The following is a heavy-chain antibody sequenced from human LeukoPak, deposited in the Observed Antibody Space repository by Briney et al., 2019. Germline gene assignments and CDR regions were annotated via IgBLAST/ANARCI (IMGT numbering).Heavy chain of an antibody. CDR3: ARDLSGGGWFDP. CDR2: IYHSGST. Sequence: PSETLSLTCTVSGYSLSSGYYWGWIRQPPGKGLEWIGSIYHSGSTYYNPSLKSRVTISVDTSKNQFSLKLSSVTAADTAVYYCARDLSGGGWFDPWGQGTLVTVSS. V-gene: IGHV4-38-2*02. CDR1: GYSLSSGYY. J-gene: IGHJ5*02. D-gene: IGHD2-15*01.